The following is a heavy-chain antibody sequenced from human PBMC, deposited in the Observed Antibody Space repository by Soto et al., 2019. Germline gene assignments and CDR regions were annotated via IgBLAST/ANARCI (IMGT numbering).Heavy chain of an antibody. D-gene: IGHD4-17*01. CDR2: IIPIFGTA. J-gene: IGHJ4*02. CDR3: ATWVDYGDFEGFDF. V-gene: IGHV1-69*13. Sequence: SVKVSCKASGGTFSSYAISWVRQAPGQGLEWMGGIIPIFGTANYAQKFQGRATISADESTSTAYMELSSLTSDDTAVYYCATWVDYGDFEGFDFWGQGTLVTVSS. CDR1: GGTFSSYA.